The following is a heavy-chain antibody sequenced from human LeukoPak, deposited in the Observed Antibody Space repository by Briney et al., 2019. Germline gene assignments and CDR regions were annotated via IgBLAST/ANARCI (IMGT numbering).Heavy chain of an antibody. CDR1: GFTFSSYA. D-gene: IGHD3-16*02. CDR3: AKEGRSSHFYYGMDV. Sequence: GGSLRLSCAASGFTFSSYAMSGVRHAPGKGLEWVSAISGSGGSTYYADSVKGRFTISRDNSKNTLYLQMNSLRAEDTAVYYCAKEGRSSHFYYGMDVWGQGTTVTVSS. V-gene: IGHV3-23*01. J-gene: IGHJ6*02. CDR2: ISGSGGST.